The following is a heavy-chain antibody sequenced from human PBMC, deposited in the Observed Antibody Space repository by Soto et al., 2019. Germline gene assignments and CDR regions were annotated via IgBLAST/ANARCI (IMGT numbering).Heavy chain of an antibody. V-gene: IGHV1-69*13. Sequence: SVKVSCKASGGTFSSYAISWVRQAPGQGLEWMGGIIPIFGTANYAQKFQGRVTITADESTSTAYMELSSLRSEDTAGYYCARIGSGYYDADYFDYWGQGTLVTVSS. J-gene: IGHJ4*02. CDR1: GGTFSSYA. CDR2: IIPIFGTA. D-gene: IGHD3-22*01. CDR3: ARIGSGYYDADYFDY.